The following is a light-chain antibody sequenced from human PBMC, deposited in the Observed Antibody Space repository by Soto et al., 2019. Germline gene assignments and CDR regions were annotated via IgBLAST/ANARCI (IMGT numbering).Light chain of an antibody. J-gene: IGLJ3*02. Sequence: QLVLTQSPSASASLGASVKFTCTLTSGHSNYAIAWHQQRPEKGPRYLMKVNSDGSHNKGDGIPDRFSGSSSGAERYLSISSLQSEDEADYYCQTWDTGIQVFGGGTQLTVL. CDR2: VNSDGSH. V-gene: IGLV4-69*01. CDR1: SGHSNYA. CDR3: QTWDTGIQV.